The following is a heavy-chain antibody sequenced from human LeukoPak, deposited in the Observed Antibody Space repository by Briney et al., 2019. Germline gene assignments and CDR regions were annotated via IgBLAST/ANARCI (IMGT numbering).Heavy chain of an antibody. Sequence: GGSLRLSCAASGFTFSSSGMNWVRQAPGKGLEWVSSISSTGNYIYYTESMKGRFTISRDNAKNSLFLQMNSLRAEDTAVYYCARDRGGRGLDYWGQGTLVTFSS. J-gene: IGHJ4*02. CDR2: ISSTGNYI. D-gene: IGHD4-23*01. CDR3: ARDRGGRGLDY. CDR1: GFTFSSSG. V-gene: IGHV3-21*06.